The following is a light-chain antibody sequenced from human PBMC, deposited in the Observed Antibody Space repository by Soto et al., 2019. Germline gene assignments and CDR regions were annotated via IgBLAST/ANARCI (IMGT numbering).Light chain of an antibody. CDR1: QFVSNS. J-gene: IGKJ2*01. V-gene: IGKV3-15*01. CDR2: GAS. CDR3: QQYDSSPYT. Sequence: EIVMTQSPATLSVSPGERVTLSCRASQFVSNSLAWYRQRPGQPPRLLIYGASTRAAGISARFSGSGSGTEFTLTISSLQSEDFAVYYCQQYDSSPYTFGQGTKVDIK.